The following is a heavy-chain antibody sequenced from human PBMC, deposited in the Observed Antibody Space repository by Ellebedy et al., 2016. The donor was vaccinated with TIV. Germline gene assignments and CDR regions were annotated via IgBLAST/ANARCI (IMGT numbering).Heavy chain of an antibody. CDR3: ARGDNTFYAYSGSSDFDY. Sequence: AASVKVSCKASGYTFSSYYMHWVRQAPGQGLEWMGVINPSGGSTSYAQKLQGRVTMTRDTSTSTVYMELSSLKSEDTAVYYCARGDNTFYAYSGSSDFDYWGQGILVTVSS. CDR1: GYTFSSYY. CDR2: INPSGGST. J-gene: IGHJ4*02. D-gene: IGHD1-26*01. V-gene: IGHV1-46*01.